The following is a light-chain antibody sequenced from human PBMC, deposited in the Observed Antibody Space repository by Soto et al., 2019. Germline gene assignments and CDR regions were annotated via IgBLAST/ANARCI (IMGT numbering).Light chain of an antibody. CDR3: TSYAGGNNV. V-gene: IGLV2-8*01. CDR1: SSDVGGYNY. J-gene: IGLJ1*01. Sequence: QSALTLPPSASGSPGQSVTISCTGTSSDVGGYNYVSWYQQYPGKVPKLMVYEVNKRPSGVPDRFSGSKSGTTDSLTVSGLHADAETHYYCTSYAGGNNVFGSGTKLTVL. CDR2: EVN.